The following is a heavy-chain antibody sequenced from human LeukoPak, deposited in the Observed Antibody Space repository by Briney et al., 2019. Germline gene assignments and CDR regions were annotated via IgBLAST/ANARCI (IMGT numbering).Heavy chain of an antibody. CDR1: GFTFSSYS. D-gene: IGHD3-10*01. CDR3: ARRRITMVRGAYFDY. V-gene: IGHV3-21*01. CDR2: ISSSSSYI. J-gene: IGHJ4*02. Sequence: PGGSLRLSCAASGFTFSSYSMNWVRQAPGKGLEWVSSISSSSSYIYYADSVKGRFTISRDNAKNSLYLQMNSLRAEDTAVYYCARRRITMVRGAYFDYWGQGTLVTVSS.